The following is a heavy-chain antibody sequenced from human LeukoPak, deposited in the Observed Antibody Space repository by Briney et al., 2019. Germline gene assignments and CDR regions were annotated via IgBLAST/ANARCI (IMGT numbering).Heavy chain of an antibody. J-gene: IGHJ4*02. D-gene: IGHD6-19*01. Sequence: PGGSLRLSCAASGFTFSSYSMNWVRQAPGKGLEWVSRVNSDGSSTTYADSVKGRFTISRDNAKNSLYLQMNSLRAEDTAVYYCASSSGWPHYWGQGTLVTVSS. CDR2: VNSDGSST. V-gene: IGHV3-74*01. CDR1: GFTFSSYS. CDR3: ASSSGWPHY.